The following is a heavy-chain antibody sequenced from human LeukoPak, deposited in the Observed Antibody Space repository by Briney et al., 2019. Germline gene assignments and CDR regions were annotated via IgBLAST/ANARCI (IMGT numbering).Heavy chain of an antibody. Sequence: SETLSLTCTVSGGSISSGGYYWSWIRQPAGKGLEWIGRIYTSGSTNYNPSLKSRVTMSVDTSKNQFSLKLSSVTAADTAVYYCARVFSGIMTSRRGWFDPWGQGTLVTVSS. J-gene: IGHJ5*02. CDR1: GGSISSGGYY. D-gene: IGHD3-16*01. CDR2: IYTSGST. CDR3: ARVFSGIMTSRRGWFDP. V-gene: IGHV4-61*02.